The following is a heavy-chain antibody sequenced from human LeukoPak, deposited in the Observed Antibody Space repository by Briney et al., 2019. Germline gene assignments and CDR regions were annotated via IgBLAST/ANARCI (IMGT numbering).Heavy chain of an antibody. J-gene: IGHJ4*02. D-gene: IGHD6-13*01. Sequence: ASVKLSCKTSGYVFTAYYIHWVRQAPGQGLEWMGWISAYNGNRNYAQKLQGRVTMTTDTSTSTAYMELRSLRSDDTAVYYCARGGPGWDSSSWYNYWGQGTLVTVSS. V-gene: IGHV1-18*04. CDR1: GYVFTAYY. CDR2: ISAYNGNR. CDR3: ARGGPGWDSSSWYNY.